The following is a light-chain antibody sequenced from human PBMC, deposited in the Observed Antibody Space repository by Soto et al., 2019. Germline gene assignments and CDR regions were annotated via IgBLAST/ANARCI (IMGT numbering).Light chain of an antibody. V-gene: IGLV7-43*01. CDR2: STT. J-gene: IGLJ3*02. CDR1: TGAVTSGYY. CDR3: LLYYGGAPV. Sequence: QAVVTQEPSLNVSPGGTVTLTCASSTGAVTSGYYPNWFQQKPGQAPRALIYSTTYKHSWTPARFSGSLLGGKAALTLSGVQPEDEAEYYCLLYYGGAPVFGGGTKLTVL.